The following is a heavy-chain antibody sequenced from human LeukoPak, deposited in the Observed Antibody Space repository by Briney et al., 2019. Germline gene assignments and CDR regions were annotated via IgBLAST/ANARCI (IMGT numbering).Heavy chain of an antibody. J-gene: IGHJ6*03. Sequence: PGGSLRLSCAASGFTFDDYAMHWVRQAPGKGLEWVSGISWNSGSIGYADSVKGRFTISRDNAKNSLYLQMNSLRAEDTALYYCAKDGGAYYYDSSGYLYYYYYMDVWGKGTTVTISS. CDR1: GFTFDDYA. D-gene: IGHD3-22*01. CDR3: AKDGGAYYYDSSGYLYYYYYMDV. V-gene: IGHV3-9*01. CDR2: ISWNSGSI.